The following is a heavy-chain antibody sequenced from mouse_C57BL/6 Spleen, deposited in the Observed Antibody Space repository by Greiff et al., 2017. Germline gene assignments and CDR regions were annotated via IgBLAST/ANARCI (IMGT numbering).Heavy chain of an antibody. CDR1: GYTFTSYW. J-gene: IGHJ4*01. CDR3: ARAPVRFYAMDY. CDR2: IDPSDSYT. V-gene: IGHV1-69*01. D-gene: IGHD1-1*01. Sequence: VKLQQPGAELVMPGASVKLSCKASGYTFTSYWMHWVRQRPGQGLEWIGEIDPSDSYTNYNQEFKGKSTLTVDKSSSTAYMQLSSLTSEDSAVYYCARAPVRFYAMDYWGQGTSVTVSS.